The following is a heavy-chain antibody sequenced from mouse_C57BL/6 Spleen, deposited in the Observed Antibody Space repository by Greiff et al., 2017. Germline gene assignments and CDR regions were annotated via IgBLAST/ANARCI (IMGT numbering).Heavy chain of an antibody. D-gene: IGHD4-1*01. Sequence: EVKLQESGPELVKPGASVKMSCKASGYTFTDYNMHWVKQSPGKSLEWIGYINPNNGGTSYNQKFKGKATLTVNKSASTAYMGLRSLTSEDSAVYYCARRTGTRYFDVWGTGTTVTVSS. V-gene: IGHV1-22*01. CDR1: GYTFTDYN. CDR2: INPNNGGT. J-gene: IGHJ1*03. CDR3: ARRTGTRYFDV.